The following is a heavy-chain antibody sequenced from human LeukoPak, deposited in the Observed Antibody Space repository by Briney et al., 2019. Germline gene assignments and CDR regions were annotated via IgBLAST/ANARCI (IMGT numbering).Heavy chain of an antibody. CDR2: INHSGST. V-gene: IGHV4-34*01. CDR3: ARDEGDTAINY. D-gene: IGHD5-18*01. Sequence: SETLSLTCAVYGGSFSGYYWSWIRQPPGKGLEWIGEINHSGSTNYNPSLKSRVTISVDTSKNQFSLKLSFVTAADTAVYYCARDEGDTAINYWGQGTLVTASS. CDR1: GGSFSGYY. J-gene: IGHJ4*02.